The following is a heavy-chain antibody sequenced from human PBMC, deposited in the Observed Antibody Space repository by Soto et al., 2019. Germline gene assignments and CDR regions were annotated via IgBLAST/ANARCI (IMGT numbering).Heavy chain of an antibody. CDR1: GFTFSSYG. Sequence: GVSLRLSCSASGFTFSSYGMHWVRQAPGKGLEWVAVISYDGSNKYYADSVKGRFTISRDNSKNTLYLQMNNLRAEDTAVYYCAKDFVVAVVWGQGNLVTVSS. V-gene: IGHV3-30*18. J-gene: IGHJ4*02. CDR2: ISYDGSNK. CDR3: AKDFVVAVV. D-gene: IGHD6-19*01.